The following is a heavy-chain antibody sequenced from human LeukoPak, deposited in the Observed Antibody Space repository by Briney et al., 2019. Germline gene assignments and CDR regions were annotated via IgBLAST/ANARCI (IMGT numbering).Heavy chain of an antibody. CDR1: GGTFSSYA. Sequence: GSSVKVSCKASGGTFSSYAISWVRQAPGQGLEWMGGIIPIFGTANYAQKFQGRVTITADESTSTAYMELSSLRSEDTAVYYCAREARFGELSGGNDYWGQGTLVTVSS. CDR3: AREARFGELSGGNDY. CDR2: IIPIFGTA. D-gene: IGHD3-10*01. V-gene: IGHV1-69*01. J-gene: IGHJ4*02.